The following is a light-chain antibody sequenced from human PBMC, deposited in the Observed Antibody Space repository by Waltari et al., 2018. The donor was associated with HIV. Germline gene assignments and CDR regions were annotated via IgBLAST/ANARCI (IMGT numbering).Light chain of an antibody. CDR1: QSVSSN. Sequence: EIAMTQSPATLSVSPGERATLSCRASQSVSSNLAWYQHKPGQAPRLLIYGASTRATGIPARFSGSVSGTEFTLTISSLQSEDFAVYYCQQYNDWPRTFGQGTKLEIK. V-gene: IGKV3-15*01. CDR3: QQYNDWPRT. CDR2: GAS. J-gene: IGKJ2*01.